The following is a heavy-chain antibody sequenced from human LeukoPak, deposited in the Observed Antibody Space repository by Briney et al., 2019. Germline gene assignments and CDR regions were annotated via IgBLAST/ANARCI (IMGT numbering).Heavy chain of an antibody. Sequence: GSLRLSCAASGFTFSSYWMHWVRQAPGKGLEWVSGISWNSGSIGYADSVKGRFTISRDNAKNTLYLQMNSLRAEDTAVYYCARVTGDLYYYGMDVWGQGTTVTVSS. V-gene: IGHV3-74*01. D-gene: IGHD7-27*01. CDR1: GFTFSSYW. J-gene: IGHJ6*02. CDR2: ISWNSGSI. CDR3: ARVTGDLYYYGMDV.